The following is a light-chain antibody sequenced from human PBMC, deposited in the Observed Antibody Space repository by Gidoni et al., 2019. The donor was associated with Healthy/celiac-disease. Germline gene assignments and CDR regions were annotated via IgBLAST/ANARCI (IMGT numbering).Light chain of an antibody. CDR3: SSYTSSSTLEVV. CDR2: EVS. J-gene: IGLJ2*01. Sequence: SALTQPASVAGSPGQSITISCTGTSSDVGGYNFVSWYQPHPGKAPRLMIFEVSSRPSGVSNRFSGSKSGNTASLTISGLQAEDAADYYCSSYTSSSTLEVVFGGGTKLTVL. V-gene: IGLV2-14*01. CDR1: SSDVGGYNF.